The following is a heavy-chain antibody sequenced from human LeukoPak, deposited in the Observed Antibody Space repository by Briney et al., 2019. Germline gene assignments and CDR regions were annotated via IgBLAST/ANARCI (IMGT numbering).Heavy chain of an antibody. CDR1: GGSISRGGHY. CDR3: ARKLEGLDP. V-gene: IGHV4-31*03. J-gene: IGHJ5*02. D-gene: IGHD6-13*01. Sequence: SETLSLTCTVSGGSISRGGHYWSWIRQHPGKGLEWIGYIYYSGSTNYNPSLKSRVTISVDTSKNQFSLKLSSVTAADTAVYYCARKLEGLDPWGQGTLVTVSS. CDR2: IYYSGST.